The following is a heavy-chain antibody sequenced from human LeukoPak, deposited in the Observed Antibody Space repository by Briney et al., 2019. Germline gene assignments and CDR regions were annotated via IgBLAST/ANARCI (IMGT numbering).Heavy chain of an antibody. CDR2: IYYSGST. CDR3: ARFHTGDEAFDI. J-gene: IGHJ3*02. D-gene: IGHD7-27*01. CDR1: GGSISSYY. V-gene: IGHV4-59*01. Sequence: SETLSLTCTVSGGSISSYYWSWIRQPPGKGLEWIGYIYYSGSTNYNPSLKSRVTISVDTSKNQFSLKLSSVTAADTAVYYCARFHTGDEAFDIWGQGTMVTVSS.